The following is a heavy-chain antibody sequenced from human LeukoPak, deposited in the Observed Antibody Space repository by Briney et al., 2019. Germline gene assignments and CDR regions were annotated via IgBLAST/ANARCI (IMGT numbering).Heavy chain of an antibody. CDR3: AKAAVYYILTGLDY. CDR1: GFTFSSYA. J-gene: IGHJ4*02. D-gene: IGHD3-9*01. CDR2: IVASGGST. V-gene: IGHV3-23*01. Sequence: GGSLRLSCATSGFTFSSYAMSWVRQAPGKGLEWVSGIVASGGSTYYADSVKGRFTISRNNSKNTLYLQTNSLRTEDTDVYYCAKAAVYYILTGLDYEGQGTLITVSS.